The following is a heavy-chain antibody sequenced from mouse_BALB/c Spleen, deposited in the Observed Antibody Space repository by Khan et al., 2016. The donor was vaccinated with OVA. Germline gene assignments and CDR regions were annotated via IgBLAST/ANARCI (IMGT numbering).Heavy chain of an antibody. CDR3: ARGGQWLRRGGGNSDY. J-gene: IGHJ2*01. D-gene: IGHD2-2*01. V-gene: IGHV1S137*01. CDR2: ISIYYDNT. Sequence: VQLQESGPELVRPGESVKISCKGSGYTFTDYAMHWVKQSLAKGLEWIGVISIYYDNTNYTQKFKGKATMTVDKSSSTAYMELARLTSEDSAIYYCARGGQWLRRGGGNSDYWGQGTTLTVSS. CDR1: GYTFTDYA.